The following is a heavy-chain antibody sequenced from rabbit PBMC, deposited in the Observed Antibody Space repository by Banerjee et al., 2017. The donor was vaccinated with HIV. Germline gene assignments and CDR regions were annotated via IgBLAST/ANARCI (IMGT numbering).Heavy chain of an antibody. Sequence: QEQLKESGGGLVQPGGSLKLFCKASGFDFSSYFMCWVRQAPGKGLEWIACIGAGSSGTTYYASWAKGRFTISKTSSTTVTLQMTSLTAADTATYFCARDLAGAIGWNFNLWGPGTLVTV. CDR2: IGAGSSGTT. D-gene: IGHD4-1*01. V-gene: IGHV1S45*01. CDR3: ARDLAGAIGWNFNL. J-gene: IGHJ4*01. CDR1: GFDFSSYF.